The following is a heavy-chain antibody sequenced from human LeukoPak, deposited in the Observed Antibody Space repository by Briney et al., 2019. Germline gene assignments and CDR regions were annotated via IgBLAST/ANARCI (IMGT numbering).Heavy chain of an antibody. V-gene: IGHV3-7*05. CDR2: INEDGREM. D-gene: IGHD2/OR15-2a*01. CDR1: GFTFSSFW. J-gene: IGHJ5*01. Sequence: PGGSLRLSCAASGFTFSSFWMSWARQAPGKGLEWVANINEDGREMYYLDSVKGRFTISRDNAEISLSLQMNSLRSEDTAVYYCATYLYATSAFDSWGQGTLVTVSS. CDR3: ATYLYATSAFDS.